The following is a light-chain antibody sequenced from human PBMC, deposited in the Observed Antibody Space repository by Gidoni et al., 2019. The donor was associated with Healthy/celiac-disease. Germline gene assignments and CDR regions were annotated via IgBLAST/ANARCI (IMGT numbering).Light chain of an antibody. CDR1: QSISSY. CDR2: AAS. CDR3: QQSDSTPPFT. J-gene: IGKJ3*01. Sequence: DLPITQSPSSLSASVGDRVTITCRASQSISSYLTWYQQTQGKAPKLLIYAASSLQSGVPSRFSGSGAGTDFTLTISSMQQEDFATYYCQQSDSTPPFTFGPGTKVDIK. V-gene: IGKV1-39*01.